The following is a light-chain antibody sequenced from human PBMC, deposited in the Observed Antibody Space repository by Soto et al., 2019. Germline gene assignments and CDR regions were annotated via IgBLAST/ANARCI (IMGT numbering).Light chain of an antibody. CDR3: QQLNSYPYT. Sequence: DIQLTQSPSFLAASVGDRVTITCRASQGIASFLAWYQQKPGEAPKLLIYSATTLQTGVSSRFSGSRSGPEFTLTISSLQPEDFATYYCQQLNSYPYTFAQGTKVDIK. J-gene: IGKJ2*01. CDR1: QGIASF. CDR2: SAT. V-gene: IGKV1-9*01.